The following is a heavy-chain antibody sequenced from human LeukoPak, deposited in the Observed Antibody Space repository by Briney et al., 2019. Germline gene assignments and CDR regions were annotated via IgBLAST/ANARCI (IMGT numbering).Heavy chain of an antibody. CDR3: ARARSLLRFLEWPDY. Sequence: ASVKVSCKASGYTFTSYGISWVRQAPGQGLEWMGWISAYNGNTNYAQKLQGRVTMTTDTSTSTAYMELRSLRSDDTAVYYCARARSLLRFLEWPDYWGQGILVTVSS. D-gene: IGHD3-3*01. V-gene: IGHV1-18*01. CDR2: ISAYNGNT. CDR1: GYTFTSYG. J-gene: IGHJ4*02.